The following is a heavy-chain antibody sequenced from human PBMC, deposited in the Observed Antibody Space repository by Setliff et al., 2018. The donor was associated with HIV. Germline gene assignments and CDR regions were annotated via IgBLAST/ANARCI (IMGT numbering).Heavy chain of an antibody. V-gene: IGHV4-31*03. D-gene: IGHD3-22*01. CDR2: IYNSGST. CDR3: ARLTYYYDTSGPQAAFDI. J-gene: IGHJ3*02. Sequence: SETLSLTCNVSGGSISSGGFYWNWIRQHPGKGLEWIGYIYNSGSTYYSPSLQSRLTISVDTSKNQLSRKLTSVTAAETAVYYCARLTYYYDTSGPQAAFDIWGQGTLVTVSS. CDR1: GGSISSGGFY.